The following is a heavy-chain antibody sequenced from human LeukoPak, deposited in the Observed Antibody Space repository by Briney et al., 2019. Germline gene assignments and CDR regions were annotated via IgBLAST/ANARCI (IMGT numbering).Heavy chain of an antibody. CDR1: GFTFSGSA. V-gene: IGHV3-73*01. CDR2: IRSKANSYAT. J-gene: IGHJ6*03. Sequence: GGSLRLSCAASGFTFSGSAMHWVRQASGKGLEWVGRIRSKANSYATVYAASVKGRFTISRDDSKNTAYLQMNSLKTVDTAVYYCTRTSDILTGYTPREAYYYYYHMDVWGKGTTVTISS. D-gene: IGHD3-9*01. CDR3: TRTSDILTGYTPREAYYYYYHMDV.